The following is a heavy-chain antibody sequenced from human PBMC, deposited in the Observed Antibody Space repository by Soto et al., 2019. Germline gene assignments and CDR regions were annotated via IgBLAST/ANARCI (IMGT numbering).Heavy chain of an antibody. V-gene: IGHV5-10-1*01. D-gene: IGHD6-19*01. J-gene: IGHJ6*02. CDR3: ARQPYSSGWLYYYYGMDV. CDR1: GYSFTSYW. CDR2: IDPSDSYT. Sequence: PWESLKISCKGSGYSFTSYWIILVRQMPGKGLEWMGRIDPSDSYTNYSPSFQGHVTISADKSISTAYLQWSSLKASDTAMYYCARQPYSSGWLYYYYGMDVWGQGTTVT.